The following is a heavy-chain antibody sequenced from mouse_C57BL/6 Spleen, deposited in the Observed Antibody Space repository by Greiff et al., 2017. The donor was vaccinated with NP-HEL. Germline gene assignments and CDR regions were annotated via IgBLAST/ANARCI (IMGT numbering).Heavy chain of an antibody. J-gene: IGHJ3*01. Sequence: VQLKQSGAELVRPGASVKLSCTASGFNIKDDYMHWVKQRPEQGLEWIGWIDPENGDTEYASKFRGKATITADTSSNTAYLQLSSLTSEDTAVYYCTTENAWFAYWGQGTLVTVSA. CDR3: TTENAWFAY. CDR2: IDPENGDT. V-gene: IGHV14-4*01. CDR1: GFNIKDDY.